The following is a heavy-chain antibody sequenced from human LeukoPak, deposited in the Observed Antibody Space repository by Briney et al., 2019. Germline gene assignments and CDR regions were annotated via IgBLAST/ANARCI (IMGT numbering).Heavy chain of an antibody. CDR2: ISGSGGST. CDR1: GFTFSSYA. D-gene: IGHD3-22*01. Sequence: GGSLRLSCAASGFTFSSYAMSWVRQAPGKGLEWVSAISGSGGSTYYADSVRGRFTISRDNSKNTLYLQMNSLRAEDTAVYYCAKDGSTAYYYDSSGLTEWGQGTLVTVSS. V-gene: IGHV3-23*01. J-gene: IGHJ4*02. CDR3: AKDGSTAYYYDSSGLTE.